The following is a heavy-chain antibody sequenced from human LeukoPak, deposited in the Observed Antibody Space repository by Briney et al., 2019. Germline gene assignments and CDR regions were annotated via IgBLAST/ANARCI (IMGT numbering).Heavy chain of an antibody. J-gene: IGHJ4*02. CDR2: IKQDGSEK. CDR3: AKGPLIEVAGTTWDH. CDR1: GFIFSNYW. Sequence: GGSLRLSCAASGFIFSNYWMSWVRQAPGKGLEWVANIKQDGSEKYYVDSVKGRFTISRDNAKNSLYLQMNSLRAEDTAVYYCAKGPLIEVAGTTWDHWGQGTLVTVSS. V-gene: IGHV3-7*03. D-gene: IGHD6-19*01.